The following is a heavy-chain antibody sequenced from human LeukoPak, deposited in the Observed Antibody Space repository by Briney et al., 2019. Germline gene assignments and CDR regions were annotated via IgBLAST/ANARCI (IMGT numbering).Heavy chain of an antibody. J-gene: IGHJ4*02. V-gene: IGHV1-69*13. CDR1: GGTFSSYA. CDR3: ARNDYGGPGDY. CDR2: IIPIFGTA. D-gene: IGHD4-23*01. Sequence: SLKVSCKACGGTFSSYAISWVRQAPGQGLEWMGGIIPIFGTANYAQKFQGRVTITADESTSTAYMELSSLRSEDTAVYYCARNDYGGPGDYWGQGTLVTVSS.